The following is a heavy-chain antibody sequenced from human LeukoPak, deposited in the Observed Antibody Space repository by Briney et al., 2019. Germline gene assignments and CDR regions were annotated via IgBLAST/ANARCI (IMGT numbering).Heavy chain of an antibody. Sequence: GGSLRLSCAASGFTFSSYWMSRVRQAPGKGLEWVANIEQDGSEKYYVDSVKGRFTISRDNAKNSLYLQMNSLRAEDTAVYYCARDLRRITIFGVVSYFDYWGQGTLVTVSS. CDR3: ARDLRRITIFGVVSYFDY. J-gene: IGHJ4*02. D-gene: IGHD3-3*01. CDR2: IEQDGSEK. V-gene: IGHV3-7*01. CDR1: GFTFSSYW.